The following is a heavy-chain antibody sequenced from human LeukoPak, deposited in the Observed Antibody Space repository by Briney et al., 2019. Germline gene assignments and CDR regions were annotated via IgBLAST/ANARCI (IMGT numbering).Heavy chain of an antibody. CDR3: ARVTNYYGSGSPFWFDP. J-gene: IGHJ5*02. CDR2: ISSSSSYI. CDR1: GFTFSSYS. D-gene: IGHD3-10*01. Sequence: GGSLRLSCAASGFTFSSYSMNWVRQAPGTGLEWVSSISSSSSYIYYADSVKGRFTISRDNAKNSLYLQMNSLRAEDTAVYYCARVTNYYGSGSPFWFDPWGQGTLVTVSS. V-gene: IGHV3-21*01.